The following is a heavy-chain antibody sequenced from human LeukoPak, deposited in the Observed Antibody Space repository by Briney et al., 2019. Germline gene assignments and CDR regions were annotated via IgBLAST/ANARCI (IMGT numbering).Heavy chain of an antibody. CDR3: ARDDTASGAVDY. J-gene: IGHJ4*02. CDR1: GGSISSGGYY. D-gene: IGHD2-15*01. Sequence: SQTLSLTCTVSGGSISSGGYYWSWIRQYPGKGLEWIGYIYYSGSTYYNPSLKSRVTISVDTSKNQFSLKLSSVTAADTAVYYCARDDTASGAVDYWGQGTLVTVSS. CDR2: IYYSGST. V-gene: IGHV4-31*03.